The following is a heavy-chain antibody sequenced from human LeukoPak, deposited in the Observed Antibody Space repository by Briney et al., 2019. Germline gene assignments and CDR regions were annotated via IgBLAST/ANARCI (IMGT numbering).Heavy chain of an antibody. D-gene: IGHD3-9*01. J-gene: IGHJ4*02. Sequence: ASVKVSCKAPGYTFTSYYMHWVRQAPGQGLEWMGIINPSGGSTSYAQKFQGRVTMTRDTSTSTVYMELSSLRSEDTAVYYCAISPVLRYFDYWGQGTLVTVSS. V-gene: IGHV1-46*01. CDR1: GYTFTSYY. CDR2: INPSGGST. CDR3: AISPVLRYFDY.